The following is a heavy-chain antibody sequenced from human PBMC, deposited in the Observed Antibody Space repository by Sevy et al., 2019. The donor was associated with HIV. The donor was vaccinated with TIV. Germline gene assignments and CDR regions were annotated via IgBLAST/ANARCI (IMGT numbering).Heavy chain of an antibody. V-gene: IGHV4-59*01. CDR3: ARRSRYCSSTSCREGYYYYMDV. D-gene: IGHD2-2*01. Sequence: SETLSLICTVSGGSISSYYWSWIRQPPGKGLEWIGYIYYSGSTNYNPSLKSRVTISVDTSKNQFSLKLSSVTAADTAVYYCARRSRYCSSTSCREGYYYYMDVWGKGTTVTVSS. CDR1: GGSISSYY. J-gene: IGHJ6*03. CDR2: IYYSGST.